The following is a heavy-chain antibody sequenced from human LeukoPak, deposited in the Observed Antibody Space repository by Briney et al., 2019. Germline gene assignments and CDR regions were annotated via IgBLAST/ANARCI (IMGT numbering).Heavy chain of an antibody. Sequence: SETLSLTCAVYGGSFSGYYWSWIRQPPGKGLEWIGEINHSGSTNYNPSLKSRVTISVDTSKNQFSLKLSSVTAADTAVYYCARGSRVLRFGEPFGGNWFDPWGQGTLVTVSS. J-gene: IGHJ5*02. CDR3: ARGSRVLRFGEPFGGNWFDP. V-gene: IGHV4-34*01. D-gene: IGHD3-10*01. CDR2: INHSGST. CDR1: GGSFSGYY.